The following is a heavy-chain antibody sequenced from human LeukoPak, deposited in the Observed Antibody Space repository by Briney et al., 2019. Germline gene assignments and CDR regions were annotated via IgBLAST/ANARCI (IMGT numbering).Heavy chain of an antibody. D-gene: IGHD5-18*01. J-gene: IGHJ4*02. V-gene: IGHV4-39*01. CDR3: ATLGYSYGTDY. CDR2: IYYSGST. CDR1: GGSISSSSYY. Sequence: SETLSLTCTVSGGSISSSSYYWGWIRQPPGKGLEWIGSIYYSGSTYYNPSLKSRVTISVDTSKNQFSLKLSSVTAADTAVYYCATLGYSYGTDYWGQGTLVTVSS.